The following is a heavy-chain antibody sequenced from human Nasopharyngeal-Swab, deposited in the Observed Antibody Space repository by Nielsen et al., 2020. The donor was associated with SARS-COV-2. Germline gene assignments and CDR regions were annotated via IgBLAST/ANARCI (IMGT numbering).Heavy chain of an antibody. CDR2: INPNSGDI. CDR3: ARDDGDVPGITGSGPPGGY. CDR1: GYTFTDYY. J-gene: IGHJ4*02. Sequence: ASVKVSCKASGYTFTDYYMHWVRQAPGQGLEWMGRINPNSGDIKYAQKFQGRVTVTRDKSINTAYMELSSLRSDDTAMYYCARDDGDVPGITGSGPPGGYWGQGTLVTVSS. D-gene: IGHD6-13*01. V-gene: IGHV1-2*06.